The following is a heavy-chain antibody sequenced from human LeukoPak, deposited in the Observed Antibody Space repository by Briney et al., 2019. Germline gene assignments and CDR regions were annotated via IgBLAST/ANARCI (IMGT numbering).Heavy chain of an antibody. CDR3: ASLYGSGSYYPSDY. J-gene: IGHJ4*02. V-gene: IGHV4-38-2*02. CDR1: GYPISNGYY. D-gene: IGHD3-10*01. Sequence: SETLSLTCTVSGYPISNGYYWGWIRQPPGKGLEWIGSISHTRTTYYSPSLKSRITISVDTSKNQFSLKLSSVTAADTAVYYCASLYGSGSYYPSDYWGQGTLVTVSS. CDR2: ISHTRTT.